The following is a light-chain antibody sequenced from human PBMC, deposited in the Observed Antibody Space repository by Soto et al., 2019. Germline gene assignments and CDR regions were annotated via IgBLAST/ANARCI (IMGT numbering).Light chain of an antibody. CDR2: LGS. CDR1: RSLLHSNGYNY. CDR3: MQVLQTPLT. V-gene: IGKV2-28*01. J-gene: IGKJ4*01. Sequence: DIVMTQSPLSLPVTPGEPASISCRSSRSLLHSNGYNYLGWFVQKPGQSPQLLIYLGSGRASGVPDRFSGSGSRTDFTLKISRVEAEDVGVYYCMQVLQTPLTFGGGTKVEIK.